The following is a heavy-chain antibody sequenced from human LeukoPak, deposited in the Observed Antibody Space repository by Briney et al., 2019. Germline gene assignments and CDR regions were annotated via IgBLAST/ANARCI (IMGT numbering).Heavy chain of an antibody. CDR1: GFILRSYW. CDR2: IKEEGSEQ. J-gene: IGHJ4*02. D-gene: IGHD1-14*01. CDR3: ARDSFETDIDY. Sequence: GGSLRLSCAAWGFILRSYWMSGVRQARGKGGEGGANIKEEGSEQKYVGSLKGRFTISRDNAKNSLYLQMNSLRAEDTAVYYCARDSFETDIDYWGQGTLVTVSS. V-gene: IGHV3-7*01.